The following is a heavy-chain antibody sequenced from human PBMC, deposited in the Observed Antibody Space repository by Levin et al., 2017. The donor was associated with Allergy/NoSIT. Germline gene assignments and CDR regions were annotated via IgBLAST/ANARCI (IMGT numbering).Heavy chain of an antibody. CDR3: ARDFPYYYDTSGYFYVSPFDY. CDR1: GYTFTNYG. D-gene: IGHD3-22*01. CDR2: IGAFNGHT. Sequence: ASVKVSCKTSGYTFTNYGINWVRQAPGQGLEWMGWIGAFNGHTNYAQRLQGRLSLTTDTSTTTAYMELRSLRSDETAVYYCARDFPYYYDTSGYFYVSPFDYWGQGTLVTVSS. V-gene: IGHV1-18*01. J-gene: IGHJ4*02.